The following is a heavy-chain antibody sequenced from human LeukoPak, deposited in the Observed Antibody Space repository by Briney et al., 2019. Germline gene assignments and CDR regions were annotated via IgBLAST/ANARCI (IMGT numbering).Heavy chain of an antibody. CDR1: GFTFTTYY. V-gene: IGHV3-7*01. CDR2: ISQDGRTK. CDR3: SSENWSNDY. J-gene: IGHJ4*02. Sequence: GGSLRLSCAASGFTFTTYYMTWVRQAPGKGLEWLANISQDGRTKYYADSVEGRFAISRDNAINSVFLQMNSVRAEDTAVYYCSSENWSNDYWGQGTLVTVSS. D-gene: IGHD1-1*01.